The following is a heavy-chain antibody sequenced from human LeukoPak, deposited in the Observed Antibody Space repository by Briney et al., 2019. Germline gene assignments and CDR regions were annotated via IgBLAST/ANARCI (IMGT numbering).Heavy chain of an antibody. V-gene: IGHV3-23*01. CDR2: IGAGGTFT. J-gene: IGHJ2*01. D-gene: IGHD2-21*02. Sequence: GGSLRLSCTASGFTFSSYAMNWVRQAPGKGLEWVSGIGAGGTFTYYADSVKGRFTIFRDNSRNTLYLQMNSLRADDTAVYYCAKDRDVVVVTFHWHFDLWGRGTLVTVSS. CDR1: GFTFSSYA. CDR3: AKDRDVVVVTFHWHFDL.